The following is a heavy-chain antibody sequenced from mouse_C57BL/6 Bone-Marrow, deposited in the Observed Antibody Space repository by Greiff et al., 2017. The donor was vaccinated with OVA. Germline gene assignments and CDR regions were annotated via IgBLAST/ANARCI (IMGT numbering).Heavy chain of an antibody. CDR1: GFSLSTFGMG. D-gene: IGHD2-3*01. J-gene: IGHJ2*01. CDR2: IWWDDDK. Sequence: VKLQESGPGILQPSQTLSLTCSFSGFSLSTFGMGVGWIRQPSGKGLEWLAHIWWDDDKYYNPALKSRLTISKDTSKNQVFLKIANVDTADTATYYCARIAIGGYYYFDYWGQGTTLTVSS. V-gene: IGHV8-8*01. CDR3: ARIAIGGYYYFDY.